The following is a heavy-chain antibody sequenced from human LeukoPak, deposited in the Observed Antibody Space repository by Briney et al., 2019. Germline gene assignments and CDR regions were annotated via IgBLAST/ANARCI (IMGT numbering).Heavy chain of an antibody. CDR2: IKQDGSEK. V-gene: IGHV3-7*01. CDR3: ARVPFGVISYYYYMDV. J-gene: IGHJ6*03. D-gene: IGHD3-10*01. CDR1: GFTFSSYW. Sequence: GGSLRLSCAASGFTFSSYWMSWVRQAPGKGLEWVANIKQDGSEKYYVDSVKGRFTISRDNAKNSLYLQMSSLRAEDTAVYYCARVPFGVISYYYYMDVWGKGTTVTISS.